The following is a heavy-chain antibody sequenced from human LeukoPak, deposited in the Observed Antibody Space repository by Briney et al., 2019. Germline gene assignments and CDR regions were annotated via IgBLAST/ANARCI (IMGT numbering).Heavy chain of an antibody. J-gene: IGHJ4*02. CDR3: AKSISSGWYGFDY. Sequence: PGGSLRLSCAASGFTFSSYAMNWVRQAPGKGLEWASTISGSGGSTYYADSVKGRFTISRDNSKNTLYLQMNSLRAEDTAVYYCAKSISSGWYGFDYWGQGTLVTVSS. CDR2: ISGSGGST. D-gene: IGHD6-19*01. V-gene: IGHV3-23*01. CDR1: GFTFSSYA.